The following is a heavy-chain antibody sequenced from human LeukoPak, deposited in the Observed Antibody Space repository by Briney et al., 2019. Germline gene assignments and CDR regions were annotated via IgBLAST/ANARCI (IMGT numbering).Heavy chain of an antibody. CDR2: ISYDGTNK. CDR1: GFIFSSYA. J-gene: IGHJ4*02. Sequence: GGSLRLSCAASGFIFSSYAMHWVRQAPGKGLEWVAVISYDGTNKYYADSVKGRFTISRDNSKNTLYLQMNSLRAEDTAVYYCAKDHGFGEFRLLCDYWGQGTLVTVSS. D-gene: IGHD3-10*01. CDR3: AKDHGFGEFRLLCDY. V-gene: IGHV3-30*18.